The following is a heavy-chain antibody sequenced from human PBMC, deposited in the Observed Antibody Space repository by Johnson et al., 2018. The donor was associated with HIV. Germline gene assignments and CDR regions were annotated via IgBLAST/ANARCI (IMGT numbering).Heavy chain of an antibody. V-gene: IGHV3-30*02. D-gene: IGHD5-12*01. J-gene: IGHJ3*02. CDR2: TRFDGSNK. Sequence: QVQLVESGGGVVQPGGSLRLSCAASGFTFSSYGMHWVRQTPGKGLEWVAFTRFDGSNKHYADSVKGRFTISRDNSKNTLYLQMNSLGAGDTAVYYCAKDQHGPLVPTVMRDDAFDIWGQGTMVTVSS. CDR3: AKDQHGPLVPTVMRDDAFDI. CDR1: GFTFSSYG.